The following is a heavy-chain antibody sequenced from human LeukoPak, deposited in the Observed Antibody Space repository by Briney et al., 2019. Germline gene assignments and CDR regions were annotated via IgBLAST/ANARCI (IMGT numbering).Heavy chain of an antibody. CDR3: TSFYETN. Sequence: GGSLRLSCAASGFIFTKYWMHWVRQAPAKGLVWVSHVNSDGSATSYADSVKGRFTISRDNAKNTVYLHMNSLRVEDTAVYYCTSFYETNWGQGTLVTVSS. J-gene: IGHJ4*02. V-gene: IGHV3-74*01. CDR1: GFIFTKYW. CDR2: VNSDGSAT. D-gene: IGHD2/OR15-2a*01.